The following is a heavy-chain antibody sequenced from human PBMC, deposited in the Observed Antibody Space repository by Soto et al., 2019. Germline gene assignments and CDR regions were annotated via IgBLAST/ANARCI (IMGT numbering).Heavy chain of an antibody. Sequence: QVQLQESGPGLVKPSETLSLTCTVSGGSISSYYWSWIRQTPGKGLEWIGYIYYSGSTNYNPSLKSRVTRSVETSKNPSALKLSSVTAADTAVYYCARRWGYAFGIRGPGTMVTVSS. J-gene: IGHJ3*02. V-gene: IGHV4-59*08. D-gene: IGHD1-26*01. CDR3: ARRWGYAFGI. CDR1: GGSISSYY. CDR2: IYYSGST.